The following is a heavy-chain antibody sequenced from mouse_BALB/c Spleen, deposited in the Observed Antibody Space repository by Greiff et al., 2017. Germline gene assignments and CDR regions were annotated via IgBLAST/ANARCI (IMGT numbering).Heavy chain of an antibody. Sequence: EVQLQESGGGLVQPGGSMKLSCVASGFTFSNYWMNWVRQSPEKGLEWVAEIRAKSNNYASHYAESVKGRFTISRDDSKSSVYLQMNNSRAEDTGIYYCTRDWTWFAYWGQGTLVTVSA. CDR1: GFTFSNYW. J-gene: IGHJ3*01. CDR2: IRAKSNNYAS. CDR3: TRDWTWFAY. V-gene: IGHV6-6*02. D-gene: IGHD4-1*01.